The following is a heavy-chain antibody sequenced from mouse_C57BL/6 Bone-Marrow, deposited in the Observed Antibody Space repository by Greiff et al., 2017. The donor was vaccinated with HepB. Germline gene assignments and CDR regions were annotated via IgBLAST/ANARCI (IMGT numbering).Heavy chain of an antibody. CDR3: TKAYYGNYVDAMDY. CDR2: IDPENGDT. V-gene: IGHV14-4*01. CDR1: GFNIKDDY. D-gene: IGHD2-10*01. J-gene: IGHJ4*01. Sequence: EVQLQQSGAELVRPGASVKLSCTASGFNIKDDYMHWVKQRPEQGLEWIGWIDPENGDTEYASKFQGKATITADTSSNTAYLQLSSLTSEDTAVYYCTKAYYGNYVDAMDYWGQGTSVTVSS.